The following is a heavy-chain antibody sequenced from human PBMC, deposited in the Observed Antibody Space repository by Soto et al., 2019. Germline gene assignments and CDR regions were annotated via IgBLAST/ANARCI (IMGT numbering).Heavy chain of an antibody. V-gene: IGHV1-18*01. J-gene: IGHJ6*02. CDR1: GFTFSNYG. Sequence: ASVKVSCKASGFTFSNYGLNWVRQAPGQGLEWMGWVSANNGHANYAQNLQGGVSMTTDTSTSTAYMELRGLTFDDTAVYYCARDIESVTAKHFFYYYAMDVWGQGTTVTV. D-gene: IGHD2-8*01. CDR2: VSANNGHA. CDR3: ARDIESVTAKHFFYYYAMDV.